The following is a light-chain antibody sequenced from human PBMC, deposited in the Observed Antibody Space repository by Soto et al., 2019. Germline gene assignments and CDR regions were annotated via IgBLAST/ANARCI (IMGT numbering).Light chain of an antibody. V-gene: IGLV2-14*01. CDR2: EAR. CDR1: RSDVGGYNY. Sequence: QSVMTQPASVSGSPGQSITISCPGPRSDVGGYNYVSWYQLHPGIAPKLMIYEARKRPTANSHCFSGSKSGNTASLTISGLQADDEVDYYCCSYTSTNTQYGFGTGTKVTFL. J-gene: IGLJ1*01. CDR3: CSYTSTNTQYG.